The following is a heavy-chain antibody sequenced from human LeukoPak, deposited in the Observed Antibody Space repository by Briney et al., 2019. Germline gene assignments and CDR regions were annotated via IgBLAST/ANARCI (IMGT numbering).Heavy chain of an antibody. Sequence: PGGSLRLSCAASGFTFSSYEMNWVRQAPGKGLEWVSYISSSGSTIYYADSVKGRFTISRDNAKNSLYLQMNSLRAEDTAVYYCARGAEYYYDSSGYYYRWGFDYWGQGTLVTVSS. CDR3: ARGAEYYYDSSGYYYRWGFDY. CDR1: GFTFSSYE. CDR2: ISSSGSTI. J-gene: IGHJ4*02. V-gene: IGHV3-48*03. D-gene: IGHD3-22*01.